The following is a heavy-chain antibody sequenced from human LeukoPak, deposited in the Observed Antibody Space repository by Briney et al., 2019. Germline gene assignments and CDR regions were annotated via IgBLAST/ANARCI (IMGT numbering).Heavy chain of an antibody. J-gene: IGHJ6*02. CDR3: AKDPGGELPILYYYYGMDV. CDR2: ISYDGSNK. CDR1: GFTFSSYG. D-gene: IGHD1-26*01. Sequence: HPGGSLRLSCAASGFTFSSYGMHWVRQAPGKGLEWVAVISYDGSNKYCADSVKGRFTISRDNSKNTLYLQMNSLSAEDTAVYYCAKDPGGELPILYYYYGMDVWGQGTTVTVSS. V-gene: IGHV3-30*18.